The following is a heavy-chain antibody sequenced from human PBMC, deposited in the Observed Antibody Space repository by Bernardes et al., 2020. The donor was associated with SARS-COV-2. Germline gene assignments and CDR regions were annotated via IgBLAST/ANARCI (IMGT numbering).Heavy chain of an antibody. CDR3: AKDDWGEDVYNGGFDN. Sequence: GGSLRLSCAASGFTFNNYAMHWVRQAPGKGLEWVSVIFGTGDGAKYADSVRGRFTISRDNSKNTLYLQMNSLRAEDTAIYYCAKDDWGEDVYNGGFDNWGQGTLVTVS. CDR2: IFGTGDGA. D-gene: IGHD7-27*01. V-gene: IGHV3-23*01. CDR1: GFTFNNYA. J-gene: IGHJ4*02.